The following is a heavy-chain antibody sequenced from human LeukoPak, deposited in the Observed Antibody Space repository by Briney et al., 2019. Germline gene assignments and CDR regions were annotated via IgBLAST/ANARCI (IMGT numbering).Heavy chain of an antibody. Sequence: GGSLRLSCAASGFTFSSYGMHWVRQAPGKGLEWVAVISYDGSNKYYADSVKSRFTISRDNSKNTLYLQMNSLRAEDTAVYYCAKDSGYYHQYFDYWGQGTLVTVSS. J-gene: IGHJ4*02. CDR2: ISYDGSNK. CDR1: GFTFSSYG. V-gene: IGHV3-30*18. D-gene: IGHD3-22*01. CDR3: AKDSGYYHQYFDY.